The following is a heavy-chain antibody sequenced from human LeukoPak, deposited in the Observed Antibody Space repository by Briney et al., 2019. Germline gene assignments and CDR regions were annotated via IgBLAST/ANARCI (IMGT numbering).Heavy chain of an antibody. CDR1: GYTFTSYD. CDR2: MNPNGGNT. J-gene: IGHJ4*02. CDR3: ARGEAEMATVDY. V-gene: IGHV1-8*03. D-gene: IGHD5-24*01. Sequence: ASVKVSCKASGYTFTSYDINWVRQATGQGLEWMGWMNPNGGNTGYAQKFQGRVTITRNTSISTAYMELSSLRSEDTAVYYCARGEAEMATVDYWGQGTLVTVSS.